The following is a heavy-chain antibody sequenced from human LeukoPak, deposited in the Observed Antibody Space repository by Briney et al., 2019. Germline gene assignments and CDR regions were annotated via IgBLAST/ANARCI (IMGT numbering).Heavy chain of an antibody. D-gene: IGHD1-1*01. Sequence: GGSLRLSCAASGLTFRNYGMHRVRQAPGKGLEWVAIISYDGSNKYYADSVRGRFTISKDNSQNTLYLQMNSLRAEDTAVYYCASHRGDYATGYFDYWGQGTLVTVSS. CDR3: ASHRGDYATGYFDY. CDR1: GLTFRNYG. J-gene: IGHJ4*02. CDR2: ISYDGSNK. V-gene: IGHV3-30*03.